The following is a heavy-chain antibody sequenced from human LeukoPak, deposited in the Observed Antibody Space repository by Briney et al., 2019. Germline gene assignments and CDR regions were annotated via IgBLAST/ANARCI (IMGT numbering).Heavy chain of an antibody. Sequence: PSETLSLTCTVSGGSISSYYWSWIRQPAGRGLEWIGRIYTSGSTNYNPSLKSRVTMSVDTSKNQFSLKLSSVTAADTAVYYCAAAGPLTGYYYYGMDVWGQGTTVTVSS. CDR3: AAAGPLTGYYYYGMDV. V-gene: IGHV4-4*07. D-gene: IGHD6-13*01. CDR1: GGSISSYY. J-gene: IGHJ6*02. CDR2: IYTSGST.